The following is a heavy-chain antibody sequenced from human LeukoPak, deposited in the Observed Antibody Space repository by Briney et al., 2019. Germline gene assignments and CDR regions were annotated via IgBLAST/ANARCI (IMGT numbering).Heavy chain of an antibody. D-gene: IGHD2-2*01. CDR3: ANARTSWGYMDV. Sequence: SETLSLTCTVSGGSISSSSYYWGWIRQPPGKGLEWIGSIYYSGSTYYNPSLKSRVTISVDTSKNQFSLKLSSVTAADTAVYYCANARTSWGYMDVWGKGTTVTVSS. V-gene: IGHV4-39*01. CDR1: GGSISSSSYY. CDR2: IYYSGST. J-gene: IGHJ6*03.